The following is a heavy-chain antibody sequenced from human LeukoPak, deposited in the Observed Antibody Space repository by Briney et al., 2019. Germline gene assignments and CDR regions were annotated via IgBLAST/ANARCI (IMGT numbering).Heavy chain of an antibody. CDR1: GGSISGDY. D-gene: IGHD3-16*01. V-gene: IGHV4-59*13. CDR2: IHYSGST. J-gene: IGHJ4*02. CDR3: ARDRGSLGGFDY. Sequence: SETLSLTCTVAGGSISGDYWSWIRQPPGKGLEWIAFIHYSGSTNYNPSLNSRVTISVDTSKNPFSLKLSSVTAADTAVYYCARDRGSLGGFDYWGQGTLVTVSS.